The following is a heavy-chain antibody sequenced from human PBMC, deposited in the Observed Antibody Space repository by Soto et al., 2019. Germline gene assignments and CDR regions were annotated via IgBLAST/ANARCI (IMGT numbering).Heavy chain of an antibody. Sequence: GGSLRLSCAASGFTFSSYAMSWVRQAPGKGLEWVSAISGSGGSTYYADSVKGRFTISRDNSKNTLYLQMNSLRAEDTAVYYCAKVYGGNSRGFVQHWGQGTLVTVSS. CDR2: ISGSGGST. CDR1: GFTFSSYA. D-gene: IGHD4-17*01. CDR3: AKVYGGNSRGFVQH. V-gene: IGHV3-23*01. J-gene: IGHJ1*01.